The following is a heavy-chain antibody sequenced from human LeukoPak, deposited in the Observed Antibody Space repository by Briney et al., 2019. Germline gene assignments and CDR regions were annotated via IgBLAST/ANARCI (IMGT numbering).Heavy chain of an antibody. V-gene: IGHV3-23*01. Sequence: PGGSLRLSCAASGFTFSSYAMSWVRQAPGKGLEWVSAISGSGGSTYYADSVEGRFTISRDNSKNTLYLQMNSLRAEDTAVYYCAKDGEDIVVVVAATWFDHWGQGTLVTVSS. CDR2: ISGSGGST. CDR1: GFTFSSYA. CDR3: AKDGEDIVVVVAATWFDH. D-gene: IGHD2-15*01. J-gene: IGHJ5*02.